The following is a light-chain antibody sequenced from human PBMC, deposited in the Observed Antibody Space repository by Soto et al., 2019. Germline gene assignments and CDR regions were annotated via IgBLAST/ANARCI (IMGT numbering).Light chain of an antibody. CDR1: SSDIGGYNS. Sequence: QSVLTQSPSASGSPGQSVTISCTGTSSDIGGYNSVSWYQQHPGKAPKVMIYDVTKRPSGVPDRFSGSKSGNTASLTISGLQAEDEADYYCCSYAGSYTHVFGTGTKLTVL. V-gene: IGLV2-11*01. J-gene: IGLJ1*01. CDR3: CSYAGSYTHV. CDR2: DVT.